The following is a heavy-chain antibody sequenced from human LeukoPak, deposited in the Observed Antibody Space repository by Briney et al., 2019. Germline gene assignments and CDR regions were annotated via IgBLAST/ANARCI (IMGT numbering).Heavy chain of an antibody. Sequence: GGSLRLSCAASAFTFSNFAMTWVRQAPGKGLEWVSSISADGDDTYYADSVKGRFTISRDNSKNTLYLQMYSLRAEDTAVYFCASAEGDSWGQGTLVTVFS. V-gene: IGHV3-23*01. CDR3: ASAEGDS. CDR2: ISADGDDT. CDR1: AFTFSNFA. J-gene: IGHJ5*01.